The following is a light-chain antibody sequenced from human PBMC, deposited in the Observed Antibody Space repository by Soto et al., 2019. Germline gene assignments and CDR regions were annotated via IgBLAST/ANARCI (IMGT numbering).Light chain of an antibody. CDR2: AAS. CDR3: QQLHIYPPT. J-gene: IGKJ1*01. CDR1: QGISSY. Sequence: DIQLTQSPSFLSAAVGDRVTITCRASQGISSYLAWYQQKPGKAPKLLSYAASTLQSGVPSGFSGNGSGTEFPLTISSLQPEHFAIYICQQLHIYPPTFRQGPKVQIK. V-gene: IGKV1-9*01.